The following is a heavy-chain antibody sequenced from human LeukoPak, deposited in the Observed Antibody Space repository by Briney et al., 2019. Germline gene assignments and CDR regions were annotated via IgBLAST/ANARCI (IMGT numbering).Heavy chain of an antibody. V-gene: IGHV3-48*04. D-gene: IGHD6-19*01. Sequence: PGGSLRLSCAASGFTFSRYSMNWVRQAPGKGLEWVSYISSSSSTIYYADSVKGRFTISRDNAKNSLYLEMNSLRVEDTAIYYCARLMFIAVTGPGCDHWGQGTLVTVSS. CDR3: ARLMFIAVTGPGCDH. CDR2: ISSSSSTI. J-gene: IGHJ4*02. CDR1: GFTFSRYS.